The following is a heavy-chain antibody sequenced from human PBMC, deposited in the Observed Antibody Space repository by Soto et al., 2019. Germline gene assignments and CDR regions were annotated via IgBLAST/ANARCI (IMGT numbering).Heavy chain of an antibody. CDR3: AKDLGRSYYYGLDV. Sequence: VQLLESGGDLVQPGGSLRLSCAASGFTFSSYAMSWVRQAPGKGLEWVSVISGSAGSTYYADSVKGRFTISRDNYKNTLYLQMNSLRAEDTALYYCAKDLGRSYYYGLDVWGQGTTVTVSS. CDR2: ISGSAGST. V-gene: IGHV3-23*01. D-gene: IGHD7-27*01. J-gene: IGHJ6*02. CDR1: GFTFSSYA.